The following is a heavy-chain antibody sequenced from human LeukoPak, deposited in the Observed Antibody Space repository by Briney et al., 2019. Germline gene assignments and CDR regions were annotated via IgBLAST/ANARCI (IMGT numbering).Heavy chain of an antibody. CDR2: ISSSSSYI. J-gene: IGHJ6*04. D-gene: IGHD3-10*02. CDR3: AELGITMIGGV. Sequence: GGSLRLSCAASGFTFSSYSMNWVRQAPGKGLEWVSSISSSSSYIYYADSLKGRFTISRDNAKNSLYLQMNSLRAEDTAVYYCAELGITMIGGVWGKGTTVTISS. V-gene: IGHV3-21*01. CDR1: GFTFSSYS.